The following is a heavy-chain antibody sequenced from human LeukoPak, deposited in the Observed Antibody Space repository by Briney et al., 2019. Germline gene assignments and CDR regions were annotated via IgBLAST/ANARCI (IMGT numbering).Heavy chain of an antibody. J-gene: IGHJ4*02. Sequence: GGSLRLSCAASGFTFDDYGMHWVRQAPGKGLEWVSLISGDGGSIYYADSVKGRFTISRDNSKNSLYLQMNSLRTEDTGLYYCAKGLQWEPFDYWGQGTLVTVSS. V-gene: IGHV3-43*02. CDR1: GFTFDDYG. CDR2: ISGDGGSI. CDR3: AKGLQWEPFDY. D-gene: IGHD1-26*01.